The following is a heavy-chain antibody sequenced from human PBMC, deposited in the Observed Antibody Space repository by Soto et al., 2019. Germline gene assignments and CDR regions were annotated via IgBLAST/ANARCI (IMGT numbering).Heavy chain of an antibody. Sequence: SVKVSCKASGFTFTSSAVQWVRQARGQRLEWIGWIVVGSGNTNYAQKFQERVTITRDMSTSTAYMELSSLRSEDTAVYYCAAGAYYDSSGYYYVSGFDYWGQRTPVTVSS. V-gene: IGHV1-58*01. D-gene: IGHD3-22*01. CDR2: IVVGSGNT. J-gene: IGHJ4*02. CDR3: AAGAYYDSSGYYYVSGFDY. CDR1: GFTFTSSA.